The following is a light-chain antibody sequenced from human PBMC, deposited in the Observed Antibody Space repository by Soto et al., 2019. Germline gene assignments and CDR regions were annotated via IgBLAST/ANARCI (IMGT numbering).Light chain of an antibody. V-gene: IGLV2-14*01. Sequence: LTQPASVSGSPGQSITISCTGTNSDVGGYNFVSWYQQHPGKAPKLMIYDVSNRPSGVSNRFSGSKSGNTASLTISGLQAEDEADYYCSSYTSSSTLRVFGTGTKVTVL. CDR3: SSYTSSSTLRV. CDR1: NSDVGGYNF. CDR2: DVS. J-gene: IGLJ1*01.